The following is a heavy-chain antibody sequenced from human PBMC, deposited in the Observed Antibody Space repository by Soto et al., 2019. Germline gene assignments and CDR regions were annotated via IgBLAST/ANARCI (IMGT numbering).Heavy chain of an antibody. CDR2: ISLSSSNI. V-gene: IGHV3-48*01. CDR3: ARDPSRGSYWARYIDL. D-gene: IGHD1-26*01. Sequence: PGGSLRLSCVGSGFSFSNYAMDWVRQAPGKGLEWVSYISLSSSNIHYADSVQGRFTISRDNAKNSMYLQMNSLRAEDTAVYYCARDPSRGSYWARYIDLWGRGTLVTVSS. CDR1: GFSFSNYA. J-gene: IGHJ2*01.